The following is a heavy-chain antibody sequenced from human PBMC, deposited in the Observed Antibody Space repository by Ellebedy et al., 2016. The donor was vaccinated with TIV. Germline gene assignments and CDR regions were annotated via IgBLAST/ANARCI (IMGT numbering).Heavy chain of an antibody. CDR2: IWDDGTNT. CDR1: GFTFSHYA. Sequence: GESLKISCAASGFTFSHYAMNWVRQAPGKGLEWVAVIWDDGTNTYYADSVKGRFTISRDNSKSTLYLQMSSLRAEDTAVYYCARPRVRSSYYHGMDVWGQGTTITVSS. CDR3: ARPRVRSSYYHGMDV. V-gene: IGHV3-33*01. D-gene: IGHD3-16*01. J-gene: IGHJ6*02.